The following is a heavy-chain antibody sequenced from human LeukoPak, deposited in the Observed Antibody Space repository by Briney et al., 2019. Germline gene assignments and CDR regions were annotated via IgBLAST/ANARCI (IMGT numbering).Heavy chain of an antibody. CDR3: ARDPYSSSWYPYYYYGMDV. J-gene: IGHJ6*02. D-gene: IGHD6-13*01. CDR2: ISYDGSNK. Sequence: GGSLRLSCAASGFTFSSNYMSWVRQAPGKGLEWVAVISYDGSNKYYADSVKGRFTISRDNSKNTLYLQMNSLRAEDTAVYYCARDPYSSSWYPYYYYGMDVWGQGTTVTVSS. V-gene: IGHV3-30-3*01. CDR1: GFTFSSNY.